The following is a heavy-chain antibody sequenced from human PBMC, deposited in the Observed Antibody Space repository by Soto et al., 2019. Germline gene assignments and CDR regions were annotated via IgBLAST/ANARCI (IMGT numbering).Heavy chain of an antibody. CDR1: GYTFTSYG. J-gene: IGHJ5*02. CDR2: ISAYNGNT. D-gene: IGHD5-12*01. V-gene: IGHV1-18*01. Sequence: QVQLVQSGAEVKKPGASVKVSCKASGYTFTSYGISWVRQAPGQGLEWMGWISAYNGNTNYAQKLRGRVTMTPDPSTSTAYMELRSLRSDDTAVYYCAREEVYVAIVATINWFDPWGQGTLVTVSS. CDR3: AREEVYVAIVATINWFDP.